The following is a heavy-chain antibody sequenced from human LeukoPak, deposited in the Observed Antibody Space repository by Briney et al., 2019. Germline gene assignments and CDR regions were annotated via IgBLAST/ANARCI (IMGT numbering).Heavy chain of an antibody. V-gene: IGHV3-53*01. D-gene: IGHD6-19*01. Sequence: PGGSLRLSCAASGFTVSYNYMSWVRQAPGKGLEWVSIAYSRGSTYYADSVKGRFTTSRDNSKNTVYLQMNSLRAEDTAVYYCARDGVSGWYKSFDYWGQGTLVTVSS. CDR2: AYSRGST. CDR1: GFTVSYNY. CDR3: ARDGVSGWYKSFDY. J-gene: IGHJ4*02.